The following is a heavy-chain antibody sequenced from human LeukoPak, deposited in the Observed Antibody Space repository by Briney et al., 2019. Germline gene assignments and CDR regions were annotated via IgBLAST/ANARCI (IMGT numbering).Heavy chain of an antibody. CDR2: INQDGREK. CDR3: ARDRHGDTGDWSFDL. V-gene: IGHV3-7*01. J-gene: IGHJ2*01. Sequence: AGSLRLSCAASGFTFSSYWMSWVGQAPGKGLEWVGNINQDGREKYSVDSVKDRFTISRDNGRSSLFLQINSLRVEHTAVYYCARDRHGDTGDWSFDLWGRGTLVTVSS. CDR1: GFTFSSYW. D-gene: IGHD4-17*01.